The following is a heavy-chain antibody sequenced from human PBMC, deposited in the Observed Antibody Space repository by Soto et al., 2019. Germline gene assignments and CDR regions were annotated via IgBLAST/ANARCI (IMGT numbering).Heavy chain of an antibody. CDR2: ISASSSYI. J-gene: IGHJ6*03. D-gene: IGHD2-15*01. CDR3: ARDSGGGGYYYYYNMDV. V-gene: IGHV3-21*01. Sequence: ESGGGLVKPGGSLRLSCAASGFTFSSYAMSWVRQAPGKGLEWVSSISASSSYIYYADSVKGRFTISRDNAQNSLYLQTDSLRAEDTAVYYCARDSGGGGYYYYYNMDVWGRGTTVTVSS. CDR1: GFTFSSYA.